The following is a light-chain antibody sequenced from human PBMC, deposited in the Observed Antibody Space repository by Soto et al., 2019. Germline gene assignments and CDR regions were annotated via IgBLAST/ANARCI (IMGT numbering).Light chain of an antibody. V-gene: IGKV3-11*01. CDR1: QSINTL. CDR3: QQRSSRPPWT. Sequence: EVALTQSPATLSVSPGEGATLSCRASQSINTLLAWYQQKPGQAPRLLIYRASTRATGIPARFSGSGSGTDFTLTISSLEPEDFAVYYCQQRSSRPPWTFGQGTKVDIK. J-gene: IGKJ1*01. CDR2: RAS.